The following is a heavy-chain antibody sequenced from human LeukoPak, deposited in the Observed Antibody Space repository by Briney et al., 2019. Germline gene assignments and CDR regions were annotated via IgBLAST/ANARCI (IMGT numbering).Heavy chain of an antibody. CDR1: GFTFSSYW. D-gene: IGHD3-3*01. CDR2: ISPDGSTT. CDR3: TRDFDFSSAI. V-gene: IGHV3-74*01. J-gene: IGHJ4*02. Sequence: GGSLRLSCAASGFTFSSYWMHWVRQAPGKGLVWVSRISPDGSTTGHADSVKGRFTTSRDNARNTLFLQMNSLRAEDTAVYYCTRDFDFSSAIWGQGTLVTVSS.